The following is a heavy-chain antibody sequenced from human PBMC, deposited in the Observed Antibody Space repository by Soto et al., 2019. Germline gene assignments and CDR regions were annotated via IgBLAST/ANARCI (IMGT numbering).Heavy chain of an antibody. CDR2: INQYGTT. D-gene: IGHD1-20*01. J-gene: IGHJ5*02. CDR1: GESLSDHY. CDR3: ARGAHISGVTRCFDP. Sequence: QVQLQQWGAGLLKPSETLSLICAVSGESLSDHYWSWIRQSPGKGLEWIGDINQYGTTNYNPSIKSRVPTSADTSKNQFFLRLASVTAADTAIYYCARGAHISGVTRCFDPWGQGTLVTVSS. V-gene: IGHV4-34*01.